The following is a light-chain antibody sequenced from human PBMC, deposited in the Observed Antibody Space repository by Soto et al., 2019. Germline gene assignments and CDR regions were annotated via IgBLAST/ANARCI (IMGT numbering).Light chain of an antibody. CDR3: SSYTSSSTLYV. V-gene: IGLV2-14*01. J-gene: IGLJ1*01. Sequence: ALTQPASVSGSPGQSITISCTGTSSNVGGYNYVSWYQQHPGKAPKLMIYDVSNRPSGVSNRFSGSKSGNTASLTISGLQAEDEADYYCSSYTSSSTLYVFGTGTKVTVL. CDR2: DVS. CDR1: SSNVGGYNY.